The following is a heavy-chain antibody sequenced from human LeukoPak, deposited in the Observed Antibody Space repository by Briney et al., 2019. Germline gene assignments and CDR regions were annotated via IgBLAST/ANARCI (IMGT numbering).Heavy chain of an antibody. Sequence: SGPTLVNPTQTLTLTCTFSGFSLSTSGVAVGWIRQPPGKALAWLALIYWDDDKRYSPSLKSRLSITKDTSKNQVVLTMTNMDPVDTATYYCAHSEDTALVHDAFDIWSQGTMVTVSS. CDR3: AHSEDTALVHDAFDI. J-gene: IGHJ3*02. CDR1: GFSLSTSGVA. V-gene: IGHV2-5*02. D-gene: IGHD5-18*01. CDR2: IYWDDDK.